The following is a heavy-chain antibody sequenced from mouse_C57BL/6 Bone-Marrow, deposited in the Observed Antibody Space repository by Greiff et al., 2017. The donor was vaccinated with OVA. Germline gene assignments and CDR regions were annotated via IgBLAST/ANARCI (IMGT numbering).Heavy chain of an antibody. J-gene: IGHJ3*01. CDR3: ARGFGYGNYSFAY. V-gene: IGHV3-6*01. CDR1: GYSITSGYY. CDR2: ISYDGSN. D-gene: IGHD2-1*01. Sequence: VQLKQSGPGLVKPSQSLSLTCSVTGYSITSGYYWNWIRQFPGNKLEWMGYISYDGSNNYNPSLKNRISITRDTSKNQFFLKLNSVTTEDTATYYCARGFGYGNYSFAYWGQGTLVTVSA.